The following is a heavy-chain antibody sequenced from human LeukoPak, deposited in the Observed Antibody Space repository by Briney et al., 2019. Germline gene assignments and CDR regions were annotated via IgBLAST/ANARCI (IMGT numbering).Heavy chain of an antibody. CDR1: GGTFSSYA. D-gene: IGHD3-10*01. Sequence: SVKVSCKAPGGTFSSYAISWVRQAPGPGLEWMGGIIPIFGTANYAQKFQGRVTITADESTSTAYMELSSLRSEDTAVYYCVRGGYYGSGSYYALDYWGQGTLVTVSS. CDR2: IIPIFGTA. J-gene: IGHJ4*02. V-gene: IGHV1-69*13. CDR3: VRGGYYGSGSYYALDY.